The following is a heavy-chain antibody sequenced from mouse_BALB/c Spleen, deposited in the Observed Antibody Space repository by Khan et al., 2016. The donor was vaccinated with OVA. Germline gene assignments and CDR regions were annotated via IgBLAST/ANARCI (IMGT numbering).Heavy chain of an antibody. CDR1: GYTFTDYN. V-gene: IGHV1-18*01. Sequence: EVQLQQSGPELVKPGASVKIPCKASGYTFTDYNMDWVKQSHGKSLEWIGDINPNNGYTVYNQKFKGKATLTVAKSSSTAYMELRSVTSEDTAVYYCERGVDGSRWAWVDYWGQGTLVTVAA. D-gene: IGHD1-1*01. J-gene: IGHJ3*01. CDR3: ERGVDGSRWAWVDY. CDR2: INPNNGYT.